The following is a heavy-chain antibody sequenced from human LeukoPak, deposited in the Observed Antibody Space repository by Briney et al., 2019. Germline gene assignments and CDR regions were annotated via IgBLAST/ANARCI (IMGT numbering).Heavy chain of an antibody. V-gene: IGHV4-34*01. CDR2: INHSGST. D-gene: IGHD3-22*01. CDR1: GGSFSGYY. Sequence: SETLSLTCAVYGGSFSGYYWSWIRQPPGKGLEWIGEINHSGSTNYNPSLKSRVTISVDTSKNQFSLKLSSVAADTAVYYCARMVIPHPPYFDYWGQGTLVTVSS. CDR3: ARMVIPHPPYFDY. J-gene: IGHJ4*02.